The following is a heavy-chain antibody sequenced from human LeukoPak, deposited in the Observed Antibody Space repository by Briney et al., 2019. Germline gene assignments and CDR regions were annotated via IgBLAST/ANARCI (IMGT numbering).Heavy chain of an antibody. Sequence: PSESLSLTCTVSGGSISSYYWSWIRQPPGKGLEWIGYIYYSGSTNYNPSLKSRVTISVDTSKNQFSLRLTSVTAADTAVFYCARAGSSWYANWFDPWGQGTLVTVSS. V-gene: IGHV4-59*01. J-gene: IGHJ5*02. D-gene: IGHD6-13*01. CDR1: GGSISSYY. CDR3: ARAGSSWYANWFDP. CDR2: IYYSGST.